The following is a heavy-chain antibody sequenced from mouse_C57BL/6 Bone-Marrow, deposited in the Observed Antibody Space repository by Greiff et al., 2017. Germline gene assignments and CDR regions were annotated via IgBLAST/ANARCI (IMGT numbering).Heavy chain of an antibody. V-gene: IGHV5-6*01. CDR3: SKQYYYVSRGYYFDY. CDR2: ISSGGSYT. Sequence: EVPLVESGGDLVKPGGSLKLSCAASGFTFSSYGMSWVRQTPDKRLEWVATISSGGSYTYYPDSVKGRFTISRDNAKNTLYLQMSNLKSEDTAIYYVSKQYYYVSRGYYFDYWGQGTTLTVSS. J-gene: IGHJ2*01. CDR1: GFTFSSYG. D-gene: IGHD1-1*01.